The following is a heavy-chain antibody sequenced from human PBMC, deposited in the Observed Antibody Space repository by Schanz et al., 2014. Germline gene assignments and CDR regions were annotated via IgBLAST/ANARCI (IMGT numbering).Heavy chain of an antibody. CDR3: ARAPTAYCSDTSCLGTPFDY. J-gene: IGHJ4*02. CDR1: GITFSSYA. CDR2: MSGSGSTA. V-gene: IGHV3-23*04. D-gene: IGHD2-2*01. Sequence: EVQLVESGGGLAQPGGSLRLSCAASGITFSSYAMTWVRQAPGKGLEWVSGMSGSGSTADYADSVKGRFTISRDNAKNTLYLQMYSLRAEDTAVYYCARAPTAYCSDTSCLGTPFDYWGQGTLVTVSS.